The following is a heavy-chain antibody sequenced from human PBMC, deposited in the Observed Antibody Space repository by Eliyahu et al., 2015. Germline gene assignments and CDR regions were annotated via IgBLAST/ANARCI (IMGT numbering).Heavy chain of an antibody. CDR3: AKVGSLCGGDCYSGWFDP. D-gene: IGHD2-21*02. CDR1: GFTFXNXP. CDR2: ISGSGGIT. V-gene: IGHV3-23*01. J-gene: IGHJ5*02. Sequence: EVQLLESGGGLIQPGGSLXLXCAVSGFTFXNXPXTWVRQAPGKGLEWVSVISGSGGITYYADSVKGRFTISRDNSKNTXYLHMNSLRAEDTAVYYCAKVGSLCGGDCYSGWFDPWGQGTLVTVSS.